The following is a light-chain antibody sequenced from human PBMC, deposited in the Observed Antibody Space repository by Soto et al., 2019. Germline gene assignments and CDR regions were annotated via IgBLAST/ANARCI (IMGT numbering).Light chain of an antibody. J-gene: IGKJ1*01. CDR3: QQYGSSPST. V-gene: IGKV3-20*01. CDR1: QSVDSN. Sequence: IVMRHSPATLSVSSGHCSTLCCRASQSVDSNLAWYQQKPGQTPRLLIYGASTRPTGIPARFSGSGSGTDFTLTISRLEPEDFAVYYCQQYGSSPSTFGQGTKVDIK. CDR2: GAS.